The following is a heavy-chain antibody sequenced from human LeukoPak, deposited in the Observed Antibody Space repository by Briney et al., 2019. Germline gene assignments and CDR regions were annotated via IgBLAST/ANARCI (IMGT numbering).Heavy chain of an antibody. Sequence: GGSLRLSCAASGFTFSSYGMHWVRQAPGKGLEWVAFIRYDGSNKYYADSVKGRFTISRDNSKNTLYLQMNSLRAEDTAVYYCAKVFGYGDYALVYFDYWGQGTLVTVSS. CDR1: GFTFSSYG. J-gene: IGHJ4*02. D-gene: IGHD4-17*01. CDR2: IRYDGSNK. CDR3: AKVFGYGDYALVYFDY. V-gene: IGHV3-30*02.